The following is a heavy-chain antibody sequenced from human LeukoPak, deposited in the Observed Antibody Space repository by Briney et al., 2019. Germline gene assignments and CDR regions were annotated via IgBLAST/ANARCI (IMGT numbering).Heavy chain of an antibody. D-gene: IGHD3-16*01. CDR2: INPNGGDT. J-gene: IGHJ4*02. CDR3: ATQRGSYLWGTDFDY. Sequence: GASVKVSCKASGYTFTGYYMHWVRQAPGQGLEWMGWINPNGGDTKYAQKFQGRVTMTRDTSISTAYMDLSRLRSDDTAVYYCATQRGSYLWGTDFDYWGQGTLVTVSS. V-gene: IGHV1-2*02. CDR1: GYTFTGYY.